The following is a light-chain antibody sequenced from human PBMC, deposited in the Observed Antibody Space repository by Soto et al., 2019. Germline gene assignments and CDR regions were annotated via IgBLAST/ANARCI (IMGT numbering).Light chain of an antibody. CDR3: SSHATSPNALFV. CDR2: EVS. V-gene: IGLV2-14*01. Sequence: QSVLTQPASVSGSLGQSITISCTGSSSDVGGFNYVSWYQHHSGQAPKLIIYEVSNRPSGVSIRFSGSKSGSTASLIISGLQAEDEADYYCSSHATSPNALFVFGAGTKVTVL. CDR1: SSDVGGFNY. J-gene: IGLJ1*01.